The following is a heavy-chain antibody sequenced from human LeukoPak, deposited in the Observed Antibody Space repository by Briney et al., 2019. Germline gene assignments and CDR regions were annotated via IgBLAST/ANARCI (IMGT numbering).Heavy chain of an antibody. D-gene: IGHD3-22*01. Sequence: GESLKISCKGSGYNFAMYWIAWVRQMPGKGLEWMGVIYPGDSDTRYSLSLQGQVTISADKSISTAYLEWSSLKASDTAMYYCARHARTYYDSSGSNYYGMDVWGQGTTVTVSS. CDR3: ARHARTYYDSSGSNYYGMDV. J-gene: IGHJ6*02. CDR2: IYPGDSDT. CDR1: GYNFAMYW. V-gene: IGHV5-51*01.